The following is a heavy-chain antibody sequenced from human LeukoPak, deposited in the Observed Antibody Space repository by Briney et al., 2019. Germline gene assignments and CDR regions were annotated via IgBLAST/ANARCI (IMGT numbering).Heavy chain of an antibody. CDR2: IKQDGSEK. CDR3: ARGDRFSSSWYKDFDY. Sequence: PGGSLRLSCAASGFTFSSYWMSWVRQAPGKGLEWVANIKQDGSEKYYVDSVKGRFTISRDNAKNSLYLQMNSLRAEDTAVYYCARGDRFSSSWYKDFDYWGQGTLVTVSS. V-gene: IGHV3-7*03. D-gene: IGHD6-13*01. J-gene: IGHJ4*02. CDR1: GFTFSSYW.